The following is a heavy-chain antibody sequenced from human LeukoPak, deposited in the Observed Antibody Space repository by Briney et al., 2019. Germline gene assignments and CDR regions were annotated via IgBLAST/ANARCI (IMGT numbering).Heavy chain of an antibody. J-gene: IGHJ6*03. CDR3: ARLAAAGTYYYYYYMDV. Sequence: ASVKVSCKASGYTFTSYDINWVRQAPGQGLEWMGRINPNSGGTNYAQKFQGRVTMTRDTSISTAYMELSRLRSDDTAVYYCARLAAAGTYYYYYYMDVWGKGTTVTVSS. CDR2: INPNSGGT. V-gene: IGHV1-2*06. D-gene: IGHD6-13*01. CDR1: GYTFTSYD.